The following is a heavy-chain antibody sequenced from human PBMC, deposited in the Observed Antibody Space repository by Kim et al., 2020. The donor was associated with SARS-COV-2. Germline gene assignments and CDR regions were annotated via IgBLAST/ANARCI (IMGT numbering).Heavy chain of an antibody. CDR2: IYSGGST. Sequence: GGSLRLSCAASGFTVSSNYMSWVRQAPGKGLEWVSVIYSGGSTYYADSVKGRFTISRHNSKNTLYLQMNSLRAEDTAVYYCARDRLYSNRHYYYYYGMDVWGQGTTVTVSS. V-gene: IGHV3-53*04. J-gene: IGHJ6*02. CDR3: ARDRLYSNRHYYYYYGMDV. CDR1: GFTVSSNY. D-gene: IGHD4-4*01.